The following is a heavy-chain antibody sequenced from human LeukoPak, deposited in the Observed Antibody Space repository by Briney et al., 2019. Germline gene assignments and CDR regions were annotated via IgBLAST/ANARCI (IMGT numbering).Heavy chain of an antibody. J-gene: IGHJ5*02. D-gene: IGHD4-17*01. CDR1: GGSISSHY. Sequence: SETLSLTCSVSGGSISSHYWSWIRQPPGKGLEWIGYIYYSGSTKYNPSLKSRVTISVDTSKNQFSLKLSSVTAADTAVYYCARGGTTVTPGLLWFDPWGQGTLVAVSS. CDR2: IYYSGST. CDR3: ARGGTTVTPGLLWFDP. V-gene: IGHV4-59*11.